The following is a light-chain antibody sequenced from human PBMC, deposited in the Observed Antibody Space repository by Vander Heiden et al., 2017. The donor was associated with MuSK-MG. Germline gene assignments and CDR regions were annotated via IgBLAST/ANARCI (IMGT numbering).Light chain of an antibody. CDR2: WAS. CDR1: QSVLYSSNNKNF. J-gene: IGKJ2*01. V-gene: IGKV4-1*01. CDR3: HQYYNTRPT. Sequence: DIVMTQSPDSLAVSLGERATINCKSSQSVLYSSNNKNFLAWYQQKPGQPPKLLIYWASTRESGVPDRFSGSGSGTDFTLTISSLQAEDVALYYCHQYYNTRPTLGQWAKLEIK.